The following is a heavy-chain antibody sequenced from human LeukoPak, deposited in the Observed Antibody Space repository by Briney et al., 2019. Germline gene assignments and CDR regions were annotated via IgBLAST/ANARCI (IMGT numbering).Heavy chain of an antibody. Sequence: SETLSLTCAVYGGSFSGYYWSWIRQPPGKGLEWIGEINHSGSTNYNPSLKSRVTISVGTSKNQFSLKLSSVTAADTAVYYCVRAAGPYFDYWGQGTLVTVSS. CDR1: GGSFSGYY. V-gene: IGHV4-34*01. CDR3: VRAAGPYFDY. J-gene: IGHJ4*02. CDR2: INHSGST. D-gene: IGHD6-13*01.